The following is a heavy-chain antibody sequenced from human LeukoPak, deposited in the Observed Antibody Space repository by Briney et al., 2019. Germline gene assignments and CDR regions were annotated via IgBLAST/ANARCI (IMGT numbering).Heavy chain of an antibody. CDR2: INPNSGGT. Sequence: ASVKVSCKASGYTFTGYYMHWVRQAPGQGLEWMGWINPNSGGTNYAQKFQGRVTMIRDTSISTAYMELSRLRSDDTAVYYCARRAALRYFDWSSRNWFDPWGQGTLVTVSS. D-gene: IGHD3-9*01. CDR3: ARRAALRYFDWSSRNWFDP. J-gene: IGHJ5*02. V-gene: IGHV1-2*02. CDR1: GYTFTGYY.